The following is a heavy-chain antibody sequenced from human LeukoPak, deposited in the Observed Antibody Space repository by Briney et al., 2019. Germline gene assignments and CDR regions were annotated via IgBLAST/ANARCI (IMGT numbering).Heavy chain of an antibody. CDR1: GFPFSISA. D-gene: IGHD5-24*01. CDR2: IPDDGSSE. V-gene: IGHV3-30-3*01. CDR3: ARDPRTMEMATLDY. J-gene: IGHJ4*02. Sequence: GGSVSLACAASGFPFSISAIHWVRQAPGKGREWVAVIPDDGSSEHSAESVRGRFTLSRDNSKNTVYLQMNSLKTDDTAVYYCARDPRTMEMATLDYWGQGILVTVSS.